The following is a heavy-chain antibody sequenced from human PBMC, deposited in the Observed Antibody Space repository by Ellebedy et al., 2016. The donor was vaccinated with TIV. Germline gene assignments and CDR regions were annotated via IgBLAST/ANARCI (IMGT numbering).Heavy chain of an antibody. V-gene: IGHV1-8*03. Sequence: ASVKVSCKASGYTFTSYDINWVRQATGQGLEWMGWMNPNSGNTGYAQKFQGRVTITRNTSISTAYMELSSLRSEDTAVYYCATDSGAYGNYYYYGMDVWGQGTTVTVSS. CDR1: GYTFTSYD. D-gene: IGHD1-26*01. CDR3: ATDSGAYGNYYYYGMDV. CDR2: MNPNSGNT. J-gene: IGHJ6*02.